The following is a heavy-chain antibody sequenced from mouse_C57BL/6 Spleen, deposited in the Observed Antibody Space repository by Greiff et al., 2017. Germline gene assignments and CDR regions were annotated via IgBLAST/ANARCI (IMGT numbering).Heavy chain of an antibody. Sequence: QVQLQQPGAELVMPGASVKLSCKASGYTFTSYWMHWVKQRPGQGLEWIGEIDPSDSYTNYNQKFKGKSTLTVDKSSSTAYMQLSSLTSEDSAVYYCARYYYDSSLDYWGQGTTLTVSS. CDR2: IDPSDSYT. D-gene: IGHD1-1*01. CDR1: GYTFTSYW. CDR3: ARYYYDSSLDY. J-gene: IGHJ2*01. V-gene: IGHV1-69*01.